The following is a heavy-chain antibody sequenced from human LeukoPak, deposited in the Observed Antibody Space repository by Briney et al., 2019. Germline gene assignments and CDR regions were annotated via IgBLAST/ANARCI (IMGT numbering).Heavy chain of an antibody. CDR3: ARDPGSTTPLDY. J-gene: IGHJ4*02. CDR1: GYTFTSYY. D-gene: IGHD1-14*01. Sequence: ASVKVSCKASGYTFTSYYMHWVRQAPGQGLEWMGIINPSGGSTSYAQKFQGRVTMTRDMSTSTVYMELSSLRSEDTAVYYCARDPGSTTPLDYWGQGTLVTVSS. V-gene: IGHV1-46*01. CDR2: INPSGGST.